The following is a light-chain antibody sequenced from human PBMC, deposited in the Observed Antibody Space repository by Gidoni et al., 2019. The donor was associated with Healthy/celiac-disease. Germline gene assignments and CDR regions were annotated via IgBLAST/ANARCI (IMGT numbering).Light chain of an antibody. CDR3: QQYNSYSTWT. V-gene: IGKV1-5*03. J-gene: IGKJ1*01. CDR2: KAS. CDR1: HSISSW. Sequence: DIQMTQSTSTLSASVGDRVTITCRASHSISSWLAWYQQKPGKAPKLLIYKASSLESGVPSRFSGSGSGTEFTLTISSLQPDDFATYYCQQYNSYSTWTFGQGTKVEIK.